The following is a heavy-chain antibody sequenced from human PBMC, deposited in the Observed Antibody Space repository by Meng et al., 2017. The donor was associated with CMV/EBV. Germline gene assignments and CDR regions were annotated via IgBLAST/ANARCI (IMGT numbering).Heavy chain of an antibody. CDR3: ARDGIAARRSYYYYGMDV. J-gene: IGHJ6*02. D-gene: IGHD6-6*01. Sequence: SVKVSCKASGGTFSSYTISWVRQAPGQGLEWMGGIIPIFGTANYAQKFQGRVTITTDESTSTAYMELSSLRSEDTAVYYCARDGIAARRSYYYYGMDVWGQGTTVTVSS. CDR1: GGTFSSYT. V-gene: IGHV1-69*05. CDR2: IIPIFGTA.